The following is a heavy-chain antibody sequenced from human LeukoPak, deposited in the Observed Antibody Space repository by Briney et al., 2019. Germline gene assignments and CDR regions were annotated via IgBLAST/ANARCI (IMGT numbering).Heavy chain of an antibody. J-gene: IGHJ4*02. CDR3: ARVAAVAWGAPYYFDY. CDR2: ISNTGST. V-gene: IGHV4-59*01. Sequence: SETLSLTCTVSGGSISIYYWSWIRQPPGKGLEWIGYISNTGSTNYNPSLKSRVAISLDTSKNQFSLKLSSVTAADTAVYYCARVAAVAWGAPYYFDYWGQGTLVTVSS. CDR1: GGSISIYY. D-gene: IGHD6-19*01.